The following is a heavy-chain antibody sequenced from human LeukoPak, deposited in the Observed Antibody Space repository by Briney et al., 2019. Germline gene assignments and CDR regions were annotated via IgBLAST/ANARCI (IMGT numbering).Heavy chain of an antibody. CDR2: IWYDGSNK. CDR3: ARDAGYSSSWFDY. V-gene: IGHV3-33*01. CDR1: GFTFSSYG. J-gene: IGHJ4*02. D-gene: IGHD6-13*01. Sequence: PGRSLRLSCAASGFTFSSYGMHWVRQAPGKGLEWVAVIWYDGSNKYYADSVKGRFTISRDNSKNTLYLQMNSLRAEDTAVYYCARDAGYSSSWFDYWGQGTLVTVSS.